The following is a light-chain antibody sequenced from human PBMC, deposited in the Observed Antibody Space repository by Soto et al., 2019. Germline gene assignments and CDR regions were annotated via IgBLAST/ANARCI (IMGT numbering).Light chain of an antibody. CDR3: SSYTRSSTRGV. V-gene: IGLV2-14*01. Sequence: QSVLTQPASVSGSPGLSITISCTGTSSDVGGYNYVSWYQQHPGKAPKLMIYDVSNRPSGVSNRFSGSKSGNTASLTISGLQAEDEADYYCSSYTRSSTRGVFGGGTKVTVL. CDR2: DVS. J-gene: IGLJ2*01. CDR1: SSDVGGYNY.